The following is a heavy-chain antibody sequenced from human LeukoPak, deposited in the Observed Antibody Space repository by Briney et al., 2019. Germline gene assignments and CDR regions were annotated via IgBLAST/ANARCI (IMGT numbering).Heavy chain of an antibody. D-gene: IGHD3-22*01. CDR2: IYYSGST. CDR1: GGSISSSSYY. J-gene: IGHJ4*02. CDR3: ARGEVYYYDSSGYYYRVFDY. Sequence: SETLSLTCTVSGGSISSSSYYWGWIRQPPGKGLEWIGSIYYSGSTYYNPSLKSRVTISVDTSKNQFSLKLSSVTAADTAVYYCARGEVYYYDSSGYYYRVFDYWGQGTLVTVSS. V-gene: IGHV4-39*07.